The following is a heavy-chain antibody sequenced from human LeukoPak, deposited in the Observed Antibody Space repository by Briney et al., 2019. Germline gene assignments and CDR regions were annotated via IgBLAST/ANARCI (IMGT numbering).Heavy chain of an antibody. J-gene: IGHJ5*02. V-gene: IGHV4-59*01. Sequence: SETLSLTCTVSGGSISSYYRSWIRQPPGKGLEWIACISYSGSTNYKPSLKRRVPISVDTSKNQLSLKLSSVTAADRAVYCCAREPGFDSSGYLNWFDPWGQGTLVTVSS. CDR1: GGSISSYY. CDR2: ISYSGST. CDR3: AREPGFDSSGYLNWFDP. D-gene: IGHD3-22*01.